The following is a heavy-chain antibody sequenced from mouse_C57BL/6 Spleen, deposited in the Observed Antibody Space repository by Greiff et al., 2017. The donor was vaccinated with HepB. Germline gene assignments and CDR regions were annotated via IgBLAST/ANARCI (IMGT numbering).Heavy chain of an antibody. Sequence: QVQLQQSGPGLVQPSQSLSITCTVSGFSLTSYGVHWVRQSPGKGLEWLGVIWSGGSTDYNAAFISRLSISKDNSKSHVFFKMNSLQAGDTAIYYCARKVDGYYPYYAMDYWGQGTSVTVSS. CDR2: IWSGGST. V-gene: IGHV2-2*01. CDR1: GFSLTSYG. J-gene: IGHJ4*01. D-gene: IGHD2-3*01. CDR3: ARKVDGYYPYYAMDY.